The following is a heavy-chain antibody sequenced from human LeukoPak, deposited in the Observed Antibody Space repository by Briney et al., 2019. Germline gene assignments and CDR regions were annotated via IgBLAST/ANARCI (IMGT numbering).Heavy chain of an antibody. D-gene: IGHD4-17*01. Sequence: GGSLRLSCAASGFTFSSYGMHWVRQAPGKGLEWVAFIRYDRSNKYYADSVKGRFTISRDNSKNTLYLQMHSLRAEDTAVYYCAQVMGYGDYDAFDIWGQGTMVTVSS. CDR1: GFTFSSYG. CDR3: AQVMGYGDYDAFDI. J-gene: IGHJ3*02. CDR2: IRYDRSNK. V-gene: IGHV3-30*02.